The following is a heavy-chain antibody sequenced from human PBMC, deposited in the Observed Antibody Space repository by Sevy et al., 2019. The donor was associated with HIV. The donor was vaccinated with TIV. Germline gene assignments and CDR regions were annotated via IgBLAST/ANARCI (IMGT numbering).Heavy chain of an antibody. J-gene: IGHJ4*02. Sequence: GGSLRLSCAASGFTFSSYSMNWVRQAPGKGLEWVSSISSSSSYIYYADSVKGRFTISRDNAKNSLYLQMKSLRAEDTAVYYCAREGGVVVVVAATTFDYWGQGTLVTVSS. V-gene: IGHV3-21*01. CDR3: AREGGVVVVVAATTFDY. CDR2: ISSSSSYI. D-gene: IGHD2-15*01. CDR1: GFTFSSYS.